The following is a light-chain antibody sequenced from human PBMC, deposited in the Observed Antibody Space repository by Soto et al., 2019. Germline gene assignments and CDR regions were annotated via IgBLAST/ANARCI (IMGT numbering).Light chain of an antibody. CDR3: QHYETYSST. Sequence: DIRMTQSPSTLSASVVDRVTITCRASQSISAWLAWYQQKPGKAPKLLIYDASNLESGVPSRFSGGGSGTDFTLTISSLQPDDSATYYCQHYETYSSTFGQGTKVDIK. V-gene: IGKV1-5*01. J-gene: IGKJ1*01. CDR1: QSISAW. CDR2: DAS.